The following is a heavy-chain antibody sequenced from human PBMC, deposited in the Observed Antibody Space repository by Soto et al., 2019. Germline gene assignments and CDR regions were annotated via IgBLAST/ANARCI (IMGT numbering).Heavy chain of an antibody. CDR3: AIDIVMGFELELRGYYYYGMDV. D-gene: IGHD1-7*01. CDR1: GFTFSSYA. CDR2: ISYDGSNK. J-gene: IGHJ6*02. Sequence: AGGSLRLYCAASGFTFSSYAMHWVRQAPGKGLEWEAVISYDGSNKYYADSVKGRFTISRDNSKNTLYLQMNSLRAEDTAVYYWAIDIVMGFELELRGYYYYGMDVWGQGTTVTV. V-gene: IGHV3-30-3*01.